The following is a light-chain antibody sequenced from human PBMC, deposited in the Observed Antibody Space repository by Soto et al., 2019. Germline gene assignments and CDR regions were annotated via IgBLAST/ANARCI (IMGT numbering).Light chain of an antibody. CDR1: SSDVGGYNY. CDR2: HVG. V-gene: IGLV2-11*01. Sequence: QSALTQPRSVSGSPGQSVTISCTGTSSDVGGYNYVSWYQQHPGKAPELLIYHVGGRPSGVPDRFSGSKSGNTASLTISGLQAEDEADYFCCSFAGSHTYVFGTGTKVTVL. J-gene: IGLJ1*01. CDR3: CSFAGSHTYV.